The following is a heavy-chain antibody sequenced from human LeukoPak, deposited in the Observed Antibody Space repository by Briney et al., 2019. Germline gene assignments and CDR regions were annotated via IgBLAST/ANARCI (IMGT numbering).Heavy chain of an antibody. D-gene: IGHD3-10*01. J-gene: IGHJ4*02. CDR3: ARDGGGDITMVYYFDY. CDR1: GFTFSSYA. Sequence: RGSLRLSCAASGFTFSSYAMHWVRQAPGQGLEWVAVISYDGSNKYYADSVKGRFTISRDNSKNTLYLQMNSLRAEDTAVYYCARDGGGDITMVYYFDYWGQGTLVTVSS. CDR2: ISYDGSNK. V-gene: IGHV3-30-3*01.